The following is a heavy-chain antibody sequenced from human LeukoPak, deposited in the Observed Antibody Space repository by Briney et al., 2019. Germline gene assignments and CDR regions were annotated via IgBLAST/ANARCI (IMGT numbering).Heavy chain of an antibody. Sequence: QTGGSLRLSCAASGFTFSSYSMNWVRQAPGKGLEWVSAISGSGGSTYYADSVKGRFTISRDNSKNTLCLQMNSLRAEDTAVYYCAKDNRRTAIVVVPAAFDYWGQGTLVTVSS. D-gene: IGHD2-2*01. CDR1: GFTFSSYS. J-gene: IGHJ4*02. V-gene: IGHV3-23*01. CDR3: AKDNRRTAIVVVPAAFDY. CDR2: ISGSGGST.